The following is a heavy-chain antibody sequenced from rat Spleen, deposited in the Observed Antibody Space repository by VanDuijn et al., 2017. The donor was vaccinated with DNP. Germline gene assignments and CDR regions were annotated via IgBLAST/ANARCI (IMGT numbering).Heavy chain of an antibody. CDR1: GFSLTSNS. CDR2: IWGDGTT. Sequence: QVQLKESGPGLVQPSQTLSLTCTVSGFSLTSNSVSWVRQPPGKGLEWMGGIWGDGTTDYNSPLKSRLSISRDTSKSQVFLKMNSLQTEDTAIYFCARSHYSSYNYYIMDAWGQGASVTVSS. CDR3: ARSHYSSYNYYIMDA. D-gene: IGHD1-2*01. V-gene: IGHV2-1*01. J-gene: IGHJ4*01.